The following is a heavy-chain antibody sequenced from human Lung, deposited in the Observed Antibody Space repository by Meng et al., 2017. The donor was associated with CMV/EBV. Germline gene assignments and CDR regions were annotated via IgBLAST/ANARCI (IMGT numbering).Heavy chain of an antibody. CDR2: IYSGGST. J-gene: IGHJ4*02. CDR1: GFTVSSNY. V-gene: IGHV3-66*01. D-gene: IGHD7-27*01. CDR3: ARGLLGMWDY. Sequence: EVQLVEPGGGSVQSGGYVRLFCAASGFTVSSNYMSWVRQAPGKGLEWVSVIYSGGSTYYTDSVKGRFTISRDNSKNTLYLQMNGLIAEDTAVYYCARGLLGMWDYWGQGTMVTVSS.